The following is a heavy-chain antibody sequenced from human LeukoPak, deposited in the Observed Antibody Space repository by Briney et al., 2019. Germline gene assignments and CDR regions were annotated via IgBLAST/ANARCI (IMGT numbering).Heavy chain of an antibody. CDR1: GFTFSNYA. Sequence: GGSLRLSCAASGFTFSNYAMNWVRQAPGKGLEWVSALGDDDGRTFYADSVKGRFTISRNNSKNTLYLQMNSLRAEDTAIYYCAKNGKDNYDMFFDYWGQGTLVTVSS. J-gene: IGHJ4*02. CDR3: AKNGKDNYDMFFDY. V-gene: IGHV3-23*01. CDR2: LGDDDGRT. D-gene: IGHD3-9*01.